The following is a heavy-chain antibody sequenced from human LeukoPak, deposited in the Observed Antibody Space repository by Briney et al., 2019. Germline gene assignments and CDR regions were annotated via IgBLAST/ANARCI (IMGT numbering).Heavy chain of an antibody. CDR3: ARTSHVLWAFDP. CDR1: GFTFSSYG. J-gene: IGHJ5*02. V-gene: IGHV3-33*01. CDR2: IWYDGSNK. D-gene: IGHD2-21*01. Sequence: PGRSLRLSCAASGFTFSSYGMHWVRQAPGKGLELVAVIWYDGSNKYYADSVKGRFTISRDNSKNTLYLQMNSLRAEDTAVYYCARTSHVLWAFDPWGQGTLVTVSS.